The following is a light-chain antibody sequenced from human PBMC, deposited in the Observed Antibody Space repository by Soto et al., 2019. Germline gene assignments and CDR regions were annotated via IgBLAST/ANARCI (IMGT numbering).Light chain of an antibody. Sequence: ELVMTQSPATLSVSPGERATLSCRASQSFSSNVAWYQQKPGQAPRLLIYGTSTRVTGIPARFSGSGSGTEFTLTISSLQSEDFAVYYCQQRSNWLTFGGGTKVDIK. CDR2: GTS. CDR3: QQRSNWLT. CDR1: QSFSSN. V-gene: IGKV3-15*01. J-gene: IGKJ4*01.